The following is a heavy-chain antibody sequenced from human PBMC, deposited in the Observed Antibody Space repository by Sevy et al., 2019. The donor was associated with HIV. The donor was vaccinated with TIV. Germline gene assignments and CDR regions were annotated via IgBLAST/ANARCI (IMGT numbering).Heavy chain of an antibody. CDR3: ARGLDCRSGDCSPGDDY. D-gene: IGHD2-21*02. V-gene: IGHV4-34*01. J-gene: IGHJ4*02. Sequence: SETLSLTCGVYGGSFRGYYWSWIRQPPGKGLEWIGEINHTGGTNYNYKPSLKSRVTISVDTSKNQFSLKLSSVTAADTAVYYCARGLDCRSGDCSPGDDYWGQGTLVTVSS. CDR1: GGSFRGYY. CDR2: INHTGGT.